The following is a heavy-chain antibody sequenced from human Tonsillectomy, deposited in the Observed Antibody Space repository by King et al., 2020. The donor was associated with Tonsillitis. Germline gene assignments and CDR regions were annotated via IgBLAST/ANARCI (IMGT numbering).Heavy chain of an antibody. V-gene: IGHV1-18*01. Sequence: QLVQSGAEVKKPGASVKVSCKASGYTFTSFGISWVRLAPGQGLEWMGWISAYAGNTNYAQKLQGRVTMTTDSSTSTAYMELRSLRSDDTAVYYCARDPGYSSGWYLDYWGQGTLVTVSS. CDR1: GYTFTSFG. CDR3: ARDPGYSSGWYLDY. J-gene: IGHJ4*02. CDR2: ISAYAGNT. D-gene: IGHD6-19*01.